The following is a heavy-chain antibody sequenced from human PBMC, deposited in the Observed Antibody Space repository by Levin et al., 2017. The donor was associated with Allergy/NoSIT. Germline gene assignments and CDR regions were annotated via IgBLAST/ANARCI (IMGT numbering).Heavy chain of an antibody. D-gene: IGHD3-3*01. CDR2: ISWNSGSI. CDR1: GFTFDDYA. CDR3: AKDYGVSKYYDFWSGLGY. V-gene: IGHV3-9*01. Sequence: GGSLRLSCAASGFTFDDYAMHWVRQAPGKGLEWVSGISWNSGSIGYADSVKGRFTISRDNAKNSLYLQMNSLRAEDTALYYCAKDYGVSKYYDFWSGLGYWGQGTLVTVSS. J-gene: IGHJ4*02.